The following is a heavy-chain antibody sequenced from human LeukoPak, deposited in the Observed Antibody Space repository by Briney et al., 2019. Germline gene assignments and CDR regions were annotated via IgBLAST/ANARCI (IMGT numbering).Heavy chain of an antibody. J-gene: IGHJ4*02. CDR3: ATDVTGGAISF. Sequence: GGSLRLSCAASGFIFNNYGLIWVRQAPGKGLEWVSAISNDGGGTQYADFVEGRFTISRDNSKNTLYLQMNSLKPDDTAVYYCATDVTGGAISFWGQGALVTVSS. CDR2: ISNDGGGT. CDR1: GFIFNNYG. V-gene: IGHV3-23*01. D-gene: IGHD1-14*01.